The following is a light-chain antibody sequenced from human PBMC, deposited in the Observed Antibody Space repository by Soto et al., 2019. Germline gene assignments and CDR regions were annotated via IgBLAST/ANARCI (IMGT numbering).Light chain of an antibody. Sequence: QSVLTQLPSVSGTPGQRVTISCSGSSSNIGSNSVNWYQQFPGTAPRLLIYSSYQRPSGVPDRFSGSQSGTSASLAISGLQSDDEADYYCAAWDDSLKAIFGGGTQLTVL. V-gene: IGLV1-44*01. CDR2: SSY. CDR1: SSNIGSNS. J-gene: IGLJ7*01. CDR3: AAWDDSLKAI.